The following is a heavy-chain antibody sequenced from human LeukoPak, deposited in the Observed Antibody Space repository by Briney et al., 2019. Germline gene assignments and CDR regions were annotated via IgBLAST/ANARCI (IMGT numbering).Heavy chain of an antibody. CDR2: IIPIFGTA. CDR1: GGTFSSYA. J-gene: IGHJ6*03. Sequence: ASVKVSRKASGGTFSSYAISWVRQAPGQGLEWMGGIIPIFGTANYAQKFQGRVTITADESTSTAYMELSSLRSEDTAVYYCARGMLMVYATLDYYYMDVWGKGTTVTVSS. V-gene: IGHV1-69*13. D-gene: IGHD2-8*01. CDR3: ARGMLMVYATLDYYYMDV.